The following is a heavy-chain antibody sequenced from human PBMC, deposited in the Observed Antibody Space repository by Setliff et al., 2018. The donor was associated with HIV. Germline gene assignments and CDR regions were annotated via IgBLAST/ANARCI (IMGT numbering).Heavy chain of an antibody. Sequence: SETLSLTCAVYGGSFSDYSWSWIRQPPGKGLEWIGEISYSGSINYNPSLKSRVTISIDTSKNQFSLRLTSVTAADTAVYYCAKSPGFSGYGGSGWGQGTLVTVSS. CDR2: ISYSGSI. D-gene: IGHD5-12*01. J-gene: IGHJ4*02. V-gene: IGHV4-34*01. CDR1: GGSFSDYS. CDR3: AKSPGFSGYGGSG.